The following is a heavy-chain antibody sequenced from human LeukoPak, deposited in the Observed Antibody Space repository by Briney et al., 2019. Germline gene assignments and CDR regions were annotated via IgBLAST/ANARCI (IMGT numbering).Heavy chain of an antibody. CDR1: GFTFSRYW. CDR2: INSDGSSS. Sequence: GGSLRLSCAASGFTFSRYWMHWVRQAPGKGLVWVSRINSDGSSSTYADSVKGRFTISRDNAKNTLYLQMNSLRVEDTAVYYCARSEYSFDYWGRGTLVTVSS. CDR3: ARSEYSFDY. V-gene: IGHV3-74*01. J-gene: IGHJ4*02.